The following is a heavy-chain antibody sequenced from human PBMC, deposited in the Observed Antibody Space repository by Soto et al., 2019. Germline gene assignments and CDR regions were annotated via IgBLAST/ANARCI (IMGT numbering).Heavy chain of an antibody. Sequence: QVQLVQSGAEVKKPGSSVKVSCKASGGTFSSYAISWVRQAPGQGLEWMGGIIPIFGTANYAQKFQGRVTITADKSTSTAYMELSSLRAEDTAVYYCARARKVVDILTGYSPYYYYGMDVWGQGTTVTVSS. CDR3: ARARKVVDILTGYSPYYYYGMDV. CDR2: IIPIFGTA. J-gene: IGHJ6*02. D-gene: IGHD3-9*01. V-gene: IGHV1-69*06. CDR1: GGTFSSYA.